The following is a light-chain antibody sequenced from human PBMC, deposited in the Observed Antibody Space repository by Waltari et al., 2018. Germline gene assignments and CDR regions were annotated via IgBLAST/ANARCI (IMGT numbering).Light chain of an antibody. V-gene: IGLV2-23*02. CDR1: SSDVGVYNY. CDR3: CSYAGSSTVV. Sequence: QSSLTQPASVSGSPGQSITISCTGTSSDVGVYNYVSWYQQHPGKAPKLMIYDVRKRPSGVSNRFSGSKSGNTASLTISGLQAEDEADYYCCSYAGSSTVVFGGGTKLTVL. CDR2: DVR. J-gene: IGLJ2*01.